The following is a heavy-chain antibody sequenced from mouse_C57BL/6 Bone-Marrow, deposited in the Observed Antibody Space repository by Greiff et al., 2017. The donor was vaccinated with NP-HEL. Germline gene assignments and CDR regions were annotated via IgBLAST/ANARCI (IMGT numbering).Heavy chain of an antibody. V-gene: IGHV1-7*01. CDR1: GYTFTSYW. Sequence: VQLQESGAELAKPGASVKLSCKASGYTFTSYWMHWVNQRPGQGLEWIGYINPSSGYTQYNQKFKDKATLTADKSSNTAYMQLSSLTYEDSAVYYCARRTDYVGAMDYWGRGNSVTVSS. J-gene: IGHJ4*01. D-gene: IGHD2-4*01. CDR3: ARRTDYVGAMDY. CDR2: INPSSGYT.